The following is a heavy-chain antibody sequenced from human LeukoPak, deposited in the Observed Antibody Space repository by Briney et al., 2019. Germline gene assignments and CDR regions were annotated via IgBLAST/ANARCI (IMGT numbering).Heavy chain of an antibody. CDR1: GFTFDDYA. J-gene: IGHJ4*02. V-gene: IGHV3-23*01. CDR2: ISGSGGAT. CDR3: AKDPALWIQLWLGGFFDH. Sequence: SGRSLRLSCAASGFTFDDYAMHWVRQAPGKGLEWVSGISGSGGATYDADSVKGRFTISRDISKNTLYLQMNNLRADDTAVYYCAKDPALWIQLWLGGFFDHWGQGTLVTVSS. D-gene: IGHD5-18*01.